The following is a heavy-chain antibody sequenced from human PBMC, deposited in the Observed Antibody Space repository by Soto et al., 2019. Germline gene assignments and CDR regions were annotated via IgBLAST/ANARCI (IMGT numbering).Heavy chain of an antibody. V-gene: IGHV1-2*04. J-gene: IGHJ6*02. CDR2: INPKSGGT. CDR3: ARGDSTDCSNGVCSFFYNHDMDV. CDR1: GYSFTDYH. Sequence: ASVKVSCKASGYSFTDYHIHWVRQAPGQGLEWLGRINPKSGGTSTAQKYQGWVTMTTDTSISTASIELTRLTSDDTAIYYCARGDSTDCSNGVCSFFYNHDMDVWGQGTTVTAP. D-gene: IGHD2-8*01.